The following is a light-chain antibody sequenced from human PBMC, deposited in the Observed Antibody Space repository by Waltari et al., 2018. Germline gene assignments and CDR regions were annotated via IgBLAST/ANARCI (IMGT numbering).Light chain of an antibody. CDR2: GAS. J-gene: IGKJ1*01. V-gene: IGKV3-20*01. CDR3: QHYVRLPVT. CDR1: QGVGRA. Sequence: SCRASQGVGRALAWYQHKPGQAPRLLIYGASIRATGIPDRFSGGGSGTDFSLTISRLEPEDFAAYHCQHYVRLPVTFGQGTKVEIK.